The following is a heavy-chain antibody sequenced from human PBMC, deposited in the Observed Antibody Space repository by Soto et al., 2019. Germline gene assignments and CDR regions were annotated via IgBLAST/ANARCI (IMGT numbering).Heavy chain of an antibody. CDR3: ARETYSFNDY. D-gene: IGHD4-4*01. CDR1: GFTFSGYW. V-gene: IGHV3-74*01. J-gene: IGHJ4*02. Sequence: EVQLVESGGGLVLPGGSLRLSCAASGFTFSGYWMHWVRQAPGEGLVWGSRINPDGGSTDYEDSVKGRLPISRDNAKNTLFLQMNGLRAEDTAVYYCARETYSFNDYWGRGTLVTVSS. CDR2: INPDGGST.